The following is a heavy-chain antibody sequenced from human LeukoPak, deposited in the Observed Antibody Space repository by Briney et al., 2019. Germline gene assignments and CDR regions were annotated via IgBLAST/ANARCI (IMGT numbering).Heavy chain of an antibody. J-gene: IGHJ4*02. CDR1: GYTLTELS. CDR2: FDPEDGET. CDR3: ATDPTRYDSSGAPY. Sequence: ASVKVSCKVSGYTLTELSMHWVRQAPGKGLEWMGGFDPEDGETIYAQKFQGRVTMTEDTSTDTAYMELSSLRSEDTAVYYCATDPTRYDSSGAPYWGQGTLVTVSS. D-gene: IGHD3-22*01. V-gene: IGHV1-24*01.